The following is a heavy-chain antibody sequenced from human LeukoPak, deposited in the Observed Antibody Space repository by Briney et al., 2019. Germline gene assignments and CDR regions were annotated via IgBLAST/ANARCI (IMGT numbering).Heavy chain of an antibody. CDR2: ISGSGGST. J-gene: IGHJ4*02. CDR3: AKCVVGATIDY. Sequence: GGSLRLSCAASGFTFSSYSMSWVRQAPGKGLEWVSAISGSGGSTYYADSVKGRVTISRDNSKNTLYLQMNSLRAEDPAVYYCAKCVVGATIDYWGQGTLVTVPS. D-gene: IGHD1-26*01. V-gene: IGHV3-23*01. CDR1: GFTFSSYS.